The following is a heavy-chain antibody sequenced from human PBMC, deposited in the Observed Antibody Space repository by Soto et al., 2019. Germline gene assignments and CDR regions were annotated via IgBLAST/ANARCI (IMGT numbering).Heavy chain of an antibody. CDR2: ISAYNGNT. CDR3: ARARPDYLIIAADGTKYYYGMDV. D-gene: IGHD6-13*01. Sequence: ASVEVSCKASGYTFTSYGISWVRQAPGQGLEWMGWISAYNGNTNYAQKLQGRVTMTTDTSTSTAYMELRSLRSDDTAVYYCARARPDYLIIAADGTKYYYGMDVWGQGTTVTVSS. J-gene: IGHJ6*02. CDR1: GYTFTSYG. V-gene: IGHV1-18*04.